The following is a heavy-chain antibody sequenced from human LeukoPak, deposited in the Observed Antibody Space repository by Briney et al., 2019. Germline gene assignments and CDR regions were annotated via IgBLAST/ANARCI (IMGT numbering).Heavy chain of an antibody. CDR1: GFTFSSYS. CDR3: ARVAARVSLGY. J-gene: IGHJ4*02. CDR2: IGSNGGNT. Sequence: GGSLRLSCAASGFTFSSYSMHWVRQAPGKGLEYVSAIGSNGGNTYYANSVKGRFTISRDNSKNTLYLQMGSLRAEDMAVYYCARVAARVSLGYWGQGTLVTVSS. D-gene: IGHD2-15*01. V-gene: IGHV3-64*01.